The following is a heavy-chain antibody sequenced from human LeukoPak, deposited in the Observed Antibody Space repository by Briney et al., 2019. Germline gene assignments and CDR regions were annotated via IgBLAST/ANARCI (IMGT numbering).Heavy chain of an antibody. CDR1: GFTFSSYA. CDR2: ISYDGSNK. Sequence: PGRSLRLSCTASGFTFSSYAMHWVRQAPGKGLEWVAIISYDGSNKYYADSVKGRFTISRDNSKNTLYLQMNSLRAEDTAVYYCAKGPNCSTTSCYTVGLIDYWGQGTLVTVSS. J-gene: IGHJ4*02. D-gene: IGHD2-2*02. V-gene: IGHV3-30-3*01. CDR3: AKGPNCSTTSCYTVGLIDY.